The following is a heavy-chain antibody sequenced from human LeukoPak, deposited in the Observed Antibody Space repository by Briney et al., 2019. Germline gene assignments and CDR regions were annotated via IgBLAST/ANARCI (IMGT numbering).Heavy chain of an antibody. CDR3: ATSYDMGWLIGY. CDR1: GFTFGDTW. CDR2: IKQDGSEK. J-gene: IGHJ4*02. V-gene: IGHV3-7*03. Sequence: GGSLRLSCAASGFTFGDTWMNWVRQVPGQGLEWVANIKQDGSEKFYVASVKGRFTISRDNGKSSLYLQMNSLRAEDTALYYCATSYDMGWLIGYWGQGTLVTVTS. D-gene: IGHD3/OR15-3a*01.